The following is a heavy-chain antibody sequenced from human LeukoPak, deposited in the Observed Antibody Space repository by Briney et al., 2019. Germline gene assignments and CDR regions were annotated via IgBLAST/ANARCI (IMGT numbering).Heavy chain of an antibody. CDR3: AKDAGIAVAGTIRYFDY. D-gene: IGHD6-19*01. J-gene: IGHJ4*02. CDR1: GFSFSNYA. Sequence: PGGSLRLSCSASGFSFSNYAMHWVRQAPGKGLEYVSGINNKGDSTYHADSVKGRFTISRDDSKNTLYLQMNSLRAEDTAVYYCAKDAGIAVAGTIRYFDYWGQGTQVTVSS. CDR2: INNKGDST. V-gene: IGHV3-64*04.